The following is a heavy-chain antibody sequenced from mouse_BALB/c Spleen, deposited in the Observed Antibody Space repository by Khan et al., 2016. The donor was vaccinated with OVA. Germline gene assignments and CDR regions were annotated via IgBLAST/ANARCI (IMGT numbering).Heavy chain of an antibody. V-gene: IGHV1-77*01. CDR1: GYTFTDYV. CDR2: IYPGSGST. Sequence: QVQLQQSGPELVKPGASVKMSCKVSGYTFTDYVISWVKQRTGQGLEWIGEIYPGSGSTYYNEKFKGKATLTADKSSNTVNMQVSSLKSEDSAVFCCARCYDGSWFAYWGQGTLVTVSA. D-gene: IGHD2-12*01. CDR3: ARCYDGSWFAY. J-gene: IGHJ3*01.